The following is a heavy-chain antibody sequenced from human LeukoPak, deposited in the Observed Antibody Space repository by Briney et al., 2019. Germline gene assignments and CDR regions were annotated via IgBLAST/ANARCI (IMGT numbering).Heavy chain of an antibody. CDR1: GGTFSSYA. V-gene: IGHV1-69*13. CDR3: SSSTGIAAAGLDY. CDR2: IIPIFGTA. J-gene: IGHJ4*02. D-gene: IGHD6-13*01. Sequence: GASVKVSCKAAGGTFSSYAISWVRQSPGQRLEWMGGIIPIFGTANYAQKFQGRVTSAADESTSKAYMELSSLRSDDTAVYYCSSSTGIAAAGLDYWGQGTVVTVFS.